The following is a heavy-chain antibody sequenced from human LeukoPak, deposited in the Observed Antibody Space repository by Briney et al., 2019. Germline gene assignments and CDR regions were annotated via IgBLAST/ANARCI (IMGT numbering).Heavy chain of an antibody. D-gene: IGHD2-2*01. J-gene: IGHJ6*02. V-gene: IGHV4-34*01. Sequence: SETLSLTCAVYGGSFSGYYWSWIRQPPGKGLEWIGEINHSGSTNYNPSLKSRVTISVDTSKNQFSLKLSSVTAADTAMYYCARAAGVVPAARWGNYYYYYGMDVWGQGTTVTVSS. CDR3: ARAAGVVPAARWGNYYYYYGMDV. CDR1: GGSFSGYY. CDR2: INHSGST.